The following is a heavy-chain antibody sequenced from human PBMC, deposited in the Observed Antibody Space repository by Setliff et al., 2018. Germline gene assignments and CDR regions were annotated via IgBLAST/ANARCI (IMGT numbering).Heavy chain of an antibody. CDR3: ARGKSPNWFDP. Sequence: SETLSLTCTVSGGSISSGGYYWSWIRQHPGKGLEWIGYIYYSGSTYYNPSLKSRVTISVDTSKNQFSLKLSSVTAADTAVYYCARGKSPNWFDPWGQGTLVTASS. CDR2: IYYSGST. J-gene: IGHJ5*02. CDR1: GGSISSGGYY. V-gene: IGHV4-31*03.